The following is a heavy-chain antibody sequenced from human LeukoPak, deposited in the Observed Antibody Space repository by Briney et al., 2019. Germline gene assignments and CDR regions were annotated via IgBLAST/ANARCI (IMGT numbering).Heavy chain of an antibody. CDR3: ARGFSGFWEFDS. CDR2: ISFTGNTHTGST. J-gene: IGHJ4*02. Sequence: SETLSLTCEASGGTFSSYSWNWIRQPPGKGLKWIAEISFTGNTHTGSTSYSTSLKSRVTISVDTPKNQFSLHLTSVTAADAGVYYCARGFSGFWEFDSWGQGTLVTVSS. CDR1: GGTFSSYS. V-gene: IGHV4-34*01. D-gene: IGHD1-14*01.